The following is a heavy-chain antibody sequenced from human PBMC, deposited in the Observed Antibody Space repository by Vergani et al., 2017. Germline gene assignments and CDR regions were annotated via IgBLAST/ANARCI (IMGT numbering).Heavy chain of an antibody. CDR3: ASAGPSGGWFDP. V-gene: IGHV1-69*02. CDR1: GGTFSSYT. CDR2: IIPILGIA. J-gene: IGHJ5*02. Sequence: QVQLVQSGAEVKKPGSSVKVSCKASGGTFSSYTISWVRQAPGQGLEWMGRIIPILGIANYAQKFPGRVTITADKSTSTAYMELSSLRSEDTAVYYCASAGPSGGWFDPWGQGTLVTVSS. D-gene: IGHD1-26*01.